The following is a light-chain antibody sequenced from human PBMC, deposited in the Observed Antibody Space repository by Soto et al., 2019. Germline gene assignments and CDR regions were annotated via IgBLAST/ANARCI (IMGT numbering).Light chain of an antibody. Sequence: QSVLTQPPSVSAAPGQKVTISCSGSSSNIGNNYVSWYQQLPGTAPKLLLYENAKRPSGIPDRFSGSNSDTSATLGITGLQTGDEADYYCGTWDSRLSAVVFGGGTKDTVL. V-gene: IGLV1-51*02. CDR2: ENA. CDR3: GTWDSRLSAVV. J-gene: IGLJ3*02. CDR1: SSNIGNNY.